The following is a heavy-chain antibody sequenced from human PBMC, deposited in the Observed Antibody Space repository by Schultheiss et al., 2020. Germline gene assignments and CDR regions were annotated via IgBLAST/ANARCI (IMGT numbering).Heavy chain of an antibody. CDR1: GTSLNNGHW. CDR3: ARRKAYYGSGRVYYYGMDV. J-gene: IGHJ6*02. V-gene: IGHV4-4*02. CDR2: IYHSGST. D-gene: IGHD3-10*01. Sequence: ETLSLTCAVSGTSLNNGHWWSWVRQSPGRGLEWLGEIYHSGSTNYNPSLKSRVTISVDTSKNQFSLKLSSVTAADTAVYYCARRKAYYGSGRVYYYGMDVWGQGTTVTVSS.